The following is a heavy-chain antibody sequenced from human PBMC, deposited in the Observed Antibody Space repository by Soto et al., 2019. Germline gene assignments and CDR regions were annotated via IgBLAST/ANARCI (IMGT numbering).Heavy chain of an antibody. CDR3: ARLGGYYQAFDQ. CDR2: IYYSGST. Sequence: SETLSLTCTVSGGSISGYYWSWFRQPPGKGLEWIGYIYYSGSTTYTPSLKSRVTIAVDTSKNQFSLRLNSVTAADTAVYYCARLGGYYQAFDQWGQGSLVTVS. J-gene: IGHJ4*02. CDR1: GGSISGYY. V-gene: IGHV4-59*08. D-gene: IGHD3-22*01.